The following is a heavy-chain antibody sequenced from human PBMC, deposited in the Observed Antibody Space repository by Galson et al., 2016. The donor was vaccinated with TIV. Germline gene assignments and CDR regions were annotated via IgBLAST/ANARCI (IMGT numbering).Heavy chain of an antibody. V-gene: IGHV4-59*01. CDR3: ARDKSRRGCFDP. CDR1: GDSINNYF. Sequence: TLSLTCTVSGDSINNYFWNWFRQSPGKGLEWIGDIYQSGSTNYNPSLKSRVTISIDTSKRQFSLKPYSVTAADTAVYYCARDKSRRGCFDPWGQGSLVTVSS. CDR2: IYQSGST. J-gene: IGHJ5*02.